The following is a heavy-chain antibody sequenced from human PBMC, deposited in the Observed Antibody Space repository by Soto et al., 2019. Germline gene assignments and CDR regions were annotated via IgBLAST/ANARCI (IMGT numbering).Heavy chain of an antibody. CDR2: IYYSGST. Sequence: SETLSLTCNVSCGSISSYYCSWIRQPPGKGLEWIGYIYYSGSTNYNPSLKSRVTISVDTSKKQFSLKLSSMSAADTAVYYCARWRNDCSTTSCYHFDYWGQGTLVTVSS. CDR1: CGSISSYY. CDR3: ARWRNDCSTTSCYHFDY. J-gene: IGHJ4*02. V-gene: IGHV4-59*08. D-gene: IGHD2-2*01.